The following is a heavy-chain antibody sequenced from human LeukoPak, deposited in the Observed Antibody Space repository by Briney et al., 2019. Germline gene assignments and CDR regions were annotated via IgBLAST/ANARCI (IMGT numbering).Heavy chain of an antibody. CDR3: AKKVVVVVAATSYFDY. J-gene: IGHJ4*02. CDR2: ISGSGGST. Sequence: GGSLRLSCAASGFTFSSYGMSWVRQAPGKGLEWVSAISGSGGSTYYADSVKGRFTISRDNSKNTLYLQMNSLRAEDTAVYYCAKKVVVVVAATSYFDYWGQGTLVTVSS. D-gene: IGHD2-15*01. V-gene: IGHV3-23*01. CDR1: GFTFSSYG.